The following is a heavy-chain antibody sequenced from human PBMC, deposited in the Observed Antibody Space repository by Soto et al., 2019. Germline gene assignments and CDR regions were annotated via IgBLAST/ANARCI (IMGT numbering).Heavy chain of an antibody. V-gene: IGHV1-46*01. CDR1: RYTFTTYY. J-gene: IGHJ4*02. CDR3: ARAGYCSGGTCFHGNCDY. Sequence: QVQLVQSGAEVKRPGASVKVSCKASRYTFTTYYMHWVRQVPGQGLEWLGIINPNGGSTTYAQKFQGRVTMTRNTSTSTVYLELSSLRSEDTAVYYFARAGYCSGGTCFHGNCDYWSQGTLVTVSA. D-gene: IGHD2-15*01. CDR2: INPNGGST.